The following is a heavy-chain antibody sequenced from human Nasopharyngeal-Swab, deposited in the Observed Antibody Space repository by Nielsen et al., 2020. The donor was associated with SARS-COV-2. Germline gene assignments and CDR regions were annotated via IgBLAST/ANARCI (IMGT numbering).Heavy chain of an antibody. D-gene: IGHD3-3*01. CDR3: ARHTSSSGHLNWFDP. Sequence: SETLSLTCTVSGGSISSYYWSWIRQPPEKGLEWIGYINYSGNTNYNPSLKSRVTISVDTSKNQFSLKVRSVTAADTAVYYCARHTSSSGHLNWFDPWGQGNVVTVSS. CDR2: INYSGNT. CDR1: GGSISSYY. V-gene: IGHV4-59*01. J-gene: IGHJ5*02.